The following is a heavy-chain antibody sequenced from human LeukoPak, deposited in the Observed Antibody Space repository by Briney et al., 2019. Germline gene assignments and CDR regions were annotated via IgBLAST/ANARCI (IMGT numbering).Heavy chain of an antibody. CDR2: ISAYNGNT. V-gene: IGHV1-18*01. CDR1: GYTFTSYG. J-gene: IGHJ4*02. Sequence: ASVKVSCKASGYTFTSYGISWVRQAPGQGLEWMGWISAYNGNTNYAQKLQGRVTMTTDTSTSTAYMELRSLRSDDTAVYYCARGVDPHYYDSSGYCLDYWGQGTLATVSS. D-gene: IGHD3-22*01. CDR3: ARGVDPHYYDSSGYCLDY.